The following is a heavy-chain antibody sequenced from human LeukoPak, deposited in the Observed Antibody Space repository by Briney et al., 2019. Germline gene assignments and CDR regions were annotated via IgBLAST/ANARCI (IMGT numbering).Heavy chain of an antibody. CDR3: ARGGRNFWSGYGFDY. CDR1: GGSISSYY. CDR2: IYTSGST. Sequence: PSETLSLTCTVSGGSISSYYWSWIRQPAGKGLEWIGRIYTSGSTNYNPSLKSRVTMSVDTSKNQFSLKLSSVTAADTAVYYCARGGRNFWSGYGFDYWGQGTLVTVSS. J-gene: IGHJ4*02. D-gene: IGHD3-3*01. V-gene: IGHV4-4*07.